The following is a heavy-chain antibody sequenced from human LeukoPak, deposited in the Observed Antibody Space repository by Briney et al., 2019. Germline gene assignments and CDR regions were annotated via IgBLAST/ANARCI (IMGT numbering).Heavy chain of an antibody. Sequence: ASVKVSCKASGGTFSNYAMHWVRQAPGQRLEWMGWINAGNGNTKYSQKFQGRVTITRDTSASTAYMELSSLRSEDTAVYYCARPKTPFLLRYFDWLPGGGAFDIWGQGTMVTVSS. CDR1: GGTFSNYA. D-gene: IGHD3-9*01. J-gene: IGHJ3*02. CDR3: ARPKTPFLLRYFDWLPGGGAFDI. V-gene: IGHV1-3*01. CDR2: INAGNGNT.